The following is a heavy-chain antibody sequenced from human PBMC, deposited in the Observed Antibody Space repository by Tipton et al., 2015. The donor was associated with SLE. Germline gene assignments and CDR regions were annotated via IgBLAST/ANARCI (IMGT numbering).Heavy chain of an antibody. Sequence: GLVKPSETLLLTCSVSVGSITRISYYWAWIRQSPGKGLEWIGYIHDSGATFYNPSLRSRSAISVDTSQNQFSLRLTSVTAADTAVYYCARATGAAAVHWYFDLWGRGTLVTVSS. CDR3: ARATGAAAVHWYFDL. CDR2: IHDSGAT. D-gene: IGHD6-13*01. CDR1: VGSITRISYY. V-gene: IGHV4-31*03. J-gene: IGHJ2*01.